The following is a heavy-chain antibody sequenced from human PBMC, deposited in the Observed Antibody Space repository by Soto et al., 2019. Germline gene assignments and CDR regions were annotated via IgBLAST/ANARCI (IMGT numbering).Heavy chain of an antibody. CDR3: ARSRDYSLDP. CDR1: GFTFNKYW. Sequence: EVQLVESGGGLVQPGGSLRLSCAASGFTFNKYWMNWVRQAPGKGLVWVSCINNDGTNTIFADSVKGRFTISRDNAKNTVYLQMNSLSAGDTAVYYCARSRDYSLDPWGQGTLVTVSS. D-gene: IGHD4-4*01. V-gene: IGHV3-74*01. CDR2: INNDGTNT. J-gene: IGHJ5*02.